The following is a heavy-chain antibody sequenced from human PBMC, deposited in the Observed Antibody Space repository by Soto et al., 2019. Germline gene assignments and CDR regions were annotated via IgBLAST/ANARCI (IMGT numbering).Heavy chain of an antibody. V-gene: IGHV3-21*01. CDR2: ISSNSAYI. D-gene: IGHD6-25*01. CDR1: GFTFRSFT. J-gene: IGHJ5*02. CDR3: TRDASRDRSARGWFDP. Sequence: EVHLVESGEGLVKPGGSLRLSCAASGFTFRSFTMNWVRQAPGKGLEWVSTISSNSAYIYYTDALRGRFTISRDNAKNSLHLQMNSLRAKDTAVYYCTRDASRDRSARGWFDPWGPGTLVTVSS.